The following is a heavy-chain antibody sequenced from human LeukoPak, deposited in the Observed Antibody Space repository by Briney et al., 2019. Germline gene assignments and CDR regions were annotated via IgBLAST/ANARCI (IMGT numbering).Heavy chain of an antibody. CDR1: GGPFSSYA. CDR3: ARGLLWVFDY. Sequence: ASVKVSCKASGGPFSSYAISWVRQATGQGLEWMGWMNPNSGNTGYAQKFQGRVTMTRNTSISTAYMELSSLRSEDTAVYYCARGLLWVFDYWGQGTLVTVSS. D-gene: IGHD6-13*01. J-gene: IGHJ4*02. V-gene: IGHV1-8*02. CDR2: MNPNSGNT.